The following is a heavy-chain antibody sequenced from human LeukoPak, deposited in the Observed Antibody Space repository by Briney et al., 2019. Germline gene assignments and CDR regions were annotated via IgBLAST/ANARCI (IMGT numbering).Heavy chain of an antibody. Sequence: GGSLRLSCAASGFTFSSYEMNWVRQAPGKGLEFVSAIHYSGDRTYYANSVKGRFIISRDNSRKTLLLQMGSLRAEDTAVYYCVRDSGGDAYNDYFDAWGQGTLVTVSS. V-gene: IGHV3-64*01. CDR2: IHYSGDRT. J-gene: IGHJ4*02. CDR3: VRDSGGDAYNDYFDA. CDR1: GFTFSSYE. D-gene: IGHD5-24*01.